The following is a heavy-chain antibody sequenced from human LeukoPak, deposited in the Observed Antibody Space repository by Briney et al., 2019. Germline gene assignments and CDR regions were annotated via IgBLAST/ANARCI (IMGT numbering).Heavy chain of an antibody. CDR1: GGTFSSYA. V-gene: IGHV7-4-1*02. CDR2: INTNTGNP. Sequence: ASVKVSCKASGGTFSSYAISWVRQAPGQGLEWMGWINTNTGNPTYAQGFTGRFVFSLDTSVSTAYLQISSLKAEDTAVYYCARRWPTMVRGDPYYFDYWGQGTLVTVSS. D-gene: IGHD3-10*01. J-gene: IGHJ4*02. CDR3: ARRWPTMVRGDPYYFDY.